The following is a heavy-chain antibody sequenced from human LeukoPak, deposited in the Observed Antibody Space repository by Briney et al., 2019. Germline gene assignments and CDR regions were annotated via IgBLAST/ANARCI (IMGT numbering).Heavy chain of an antibody. CDR1: GFTFSSYA. CDR3: ARDGPFGVTTVTHYHYGMDV. V-gene: IGHV3-30-3*01. CDR2: ISYDGSNK. J-gene: IGHJ6*02. D-gene: IGHD4-17*01. Sequence: GGSLRLSCAASGFTFSSYAMHWVRQAPGKGLEWVAVISYDGSNKYYADSVKGRFTISRDNSKNTLYLQMNSLRAEDTAVYYCARDGPFGVTTVTHYHYGMDVWGQGTTVTVSS.